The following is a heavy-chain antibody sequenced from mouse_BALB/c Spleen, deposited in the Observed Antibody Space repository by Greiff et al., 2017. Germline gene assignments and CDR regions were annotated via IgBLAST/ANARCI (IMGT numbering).Heavy chain of an antibody. CDR2: ISYSGST. Sequence: EVQGVESGPCLVKPSQTLSLTCSVTGDYITSGYWNWIRKSPGNKLEYMGYISYSGSTYYNPSLKSRISITRDTSKNQYYLQLNSVTPEDTATDYSAYGYNSSMDYWGQGTSVTVSA. J-gene: IGHJ4*01. D-gene: IGHD2-2*01. CDR1: GDYITSGY. V-gene: IGHV3-8*02. CDR3: AYGYNSSMDY.